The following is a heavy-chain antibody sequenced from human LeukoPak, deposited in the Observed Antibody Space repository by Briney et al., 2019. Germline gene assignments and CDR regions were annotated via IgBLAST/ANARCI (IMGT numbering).Heavy chain of an antibody. CDR3: AKGDMIVVVPTDY. Sequence: GESLKISCKGSGYSFTTYWIGWVRQAPGKGLEWVSAISGSGGSTYYADSVKGRFTISRDNSKNTLYLQMNSLRAEDTAVYYCAKGDMIVVVPTDYWGQGTLVTVSS. CDR1: GYSFTTYW. CDR2: ISGSGGST. D-gene: IGHD3-22*01. J-gene: IGHJ4*02. V-gene: IGHV3-23*01.